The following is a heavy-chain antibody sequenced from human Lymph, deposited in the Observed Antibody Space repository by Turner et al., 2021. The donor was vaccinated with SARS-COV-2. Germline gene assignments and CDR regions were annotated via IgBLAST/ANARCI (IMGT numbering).Heavy chain of an antibody. CDR2: INPSGDST. Sequence: QVQLVQSGAEVKKPGASVKDSCKASGYTFTSYYMHWVRQAPGQGLEWMGIINPSGDSTSYAQKFQGRVTMTRDTSTSTVYMELSSLRPEDTAVYYCARVGPGGFDYWGQGTPVTVSS. D-gene: IGHD2-15*01. V-gene: IGHV1-46*01. CDR3: ARVGPGGFDY. J-gene: IGHJ4*02. CDR1: GYTFTSYY.